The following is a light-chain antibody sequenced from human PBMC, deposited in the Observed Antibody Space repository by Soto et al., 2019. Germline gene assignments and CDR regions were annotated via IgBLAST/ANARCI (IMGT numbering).Light chain of an antibody. Sequence: ILMTQSPSTLAVSPGERATLSCRASQSVSRNLAWYQQKPGQAPRLLIYGASTRATGVPARFSGSGSGTEFTLTISSLQSEDFEVYYCQQYNNWPWTFGQGTKVDIK. CDR2: GAS. V-gene: IGKV3-15*01. CDR3: QQYNNWPWT. CDR1: QSVSRN. J-gene: IGKJ1*01.